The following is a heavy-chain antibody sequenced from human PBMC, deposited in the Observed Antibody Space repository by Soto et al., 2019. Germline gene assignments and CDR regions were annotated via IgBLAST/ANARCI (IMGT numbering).Heavy chain of an antibody. CDR2: ISGYNGNA. J-gene: IGHJ6*02. CDR3: AREVGAPFGSSVGMVV. CDR1: GYSFRDHG. Sequence: QVQLVQSGPEEKKPGASVKVSCKTSGYSFRDHGITWVRQAPGQGLEFMGWISGYNGNAYYAQKFQGRVTMAIETPTTTGYMELRSLTSDDTAVYYCAREVGAPFGSSVGMVVWGQGTTVTVSS. V-gene: IGHV1-18*04. D-gene: IGHD1-26*01.